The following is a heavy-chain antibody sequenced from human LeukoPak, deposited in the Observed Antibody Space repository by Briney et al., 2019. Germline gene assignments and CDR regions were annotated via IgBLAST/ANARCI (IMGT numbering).Heavy chain of an antibody. J-gene: IGHJ3*02. CDR1: GGTLSSYA. Sequence: SVKLSCKASGGTLSSYAISWVRQAPGQGLEWMGGIIPIFGTANYAQKFQGRVTITTDESTSTAYMELSSLRSEDTAVYYCARVAGGSKEFDIWGQGTMVTVSS. CDR2: IIPIFGTA. CDR3: ARVAGGSKEFDI. V-gene: IGHV1-69*05. D-gene: IGHD1-26*01.